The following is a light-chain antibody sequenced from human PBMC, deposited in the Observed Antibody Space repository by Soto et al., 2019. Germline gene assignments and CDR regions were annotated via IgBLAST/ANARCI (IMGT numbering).Light chain of an antibody. CDR2: YDG. Sequence: SYELTQTPSLSVAPGQTAKITCGGDNIEKKSVQWYQQRPGQAPVLAIYYDGDRPSGIPERFSGTNSGDTATLIISGVEAADEADYYCQVWDISGHFVVFGGGTKLTVL. CDR1: NIEKKS. J-gene: IGLJ2*01. V-gene: IGLV3-21*04. CDR3: QVWDISGHFVV.